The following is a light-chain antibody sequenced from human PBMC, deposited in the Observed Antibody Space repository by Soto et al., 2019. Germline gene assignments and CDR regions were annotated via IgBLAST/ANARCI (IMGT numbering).Light chain of an antibody. Sequence: QSALTQPPSASGSPGQSVTISCTGSSSDVGGYNYVSWYQQHPGKAPKLMIYEVSKWPSGVPDRFSGSKSGNTASLTVSGLQGEDEAAYYCTSYAGSNDLVFGGGTKLTVL. V-gene: IGLV2-8*01. CDR2: EVS. CDR1: SSDVGGYNY. J-gene: IGLJ2*01. CDR3: TSYAGSNDLV.